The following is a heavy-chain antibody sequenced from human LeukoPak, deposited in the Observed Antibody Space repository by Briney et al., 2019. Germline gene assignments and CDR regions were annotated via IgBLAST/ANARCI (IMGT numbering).Heavy chain of an antibody. V-gene: IGHV1-2*02. J-gene: IGHJ4*02. CDR2: INPNSGGT. Sequence: GASVKVSCKASGYTFTGYYMHWVRQAPGQGLEWMGWINPNSGGTNYTQKFQGRVTMTRDTSISTAYMELSRLRSDDTAVYYCAREGYCSGGNCPVEHWGQGTLVTVSS. CDR3: AREGYCSGGNCPVEH. D-gene: IGHD2-15*01. CDR1: GYTFTGYY.